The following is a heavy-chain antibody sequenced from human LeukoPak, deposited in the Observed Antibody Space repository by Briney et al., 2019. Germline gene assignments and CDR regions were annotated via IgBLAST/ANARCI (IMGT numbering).Heavy chain of an antibody. V-gene: IGHV4-59*01. Sequence: SETLSLTCTLSGGPMNTYYWAWIRQPPGKGLEWIGYFDYDGNTNYNPSLKGRVTISVDTSKTQLSLKLASVTAEDTAVYYCARARGDTPNQINWVDPWGQGTLVTVSS. CDR1: GGPMNTYY. CDR2: FDYDGNT. CDR3: ARARGDTPNQINWVDP. J-gene: IGHJ5*02. D-gene: IGHD1-26*01.